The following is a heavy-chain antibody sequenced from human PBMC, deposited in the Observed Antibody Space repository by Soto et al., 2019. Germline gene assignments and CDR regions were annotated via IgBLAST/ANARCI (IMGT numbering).Heavy chain of an antibody. Sequence: HVQLQESGPGLVKPSQTLSLTCTVSGGSISSGGYYWSWIRQHPGKGLEWLGYIYYSGSTYYNPSLKSRVTISVDTSKNQFSLKLSSVTAADTAVYYCARGRERWLQSPFDYWGQGTLVTVSS. J-gene: IGHJ4*02. CDR1: GGSISSGGYY. V-gene: IGHV4-31*03. CDR3: ARGRERWLQSPFDY. D-gene: IGHD5-12*01. CDR2: IYYSGST.